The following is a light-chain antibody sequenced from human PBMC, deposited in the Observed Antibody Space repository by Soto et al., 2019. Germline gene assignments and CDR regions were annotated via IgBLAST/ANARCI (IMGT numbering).Light chain of an antibody. CDR3: QQYGSLPWT. CDR1: QSVSSTY. CDR2: GAS. V-gene: IGKV3-20*01. Sequence: ENVLTQSPGTLSLSPGERATLSSRASQSVSSTYLAWYQQKPGQAPRLLIYGASSRVTGIPDRFSGSGSGTDFTLTISRLDPEDFAVYYCQQYGSLPWTFGQGTKVEI. J-gene: IGKJ1*01.